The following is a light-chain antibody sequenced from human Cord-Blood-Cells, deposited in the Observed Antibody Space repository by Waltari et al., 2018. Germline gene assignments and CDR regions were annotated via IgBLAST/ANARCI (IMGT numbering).Light chain of an antibody. J-gene: IGKJ2*01. Sequence: EIVMTQSPATLSVSPGKRATLSCRASQSVSSNLAWYQQKPGQARRLLIYGASTRATGIPARFSGSGSGTEFTLTISSLQSEDFAVYYCQQSFLEYTFGQGTKLEIK. CDR1: QSVSSN. CDR3: QQSFLEYT. V-gene: IGKV3-15*01. CDR2: GAS.